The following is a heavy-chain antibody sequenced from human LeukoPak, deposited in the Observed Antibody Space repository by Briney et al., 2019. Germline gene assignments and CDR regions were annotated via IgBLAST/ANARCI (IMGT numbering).Heavy chain of an antibody. CDR1: GYTFTDYF. D-gene: IGHD1-26*01. CDR2: INPNTGGT. J-gene: IGHJ4*02. Sequence: ASVKVSCKASGYTFTDYFMHWVRQAPGQGLEWMGWINPNTGGTNYAQKFQGRVTVTRDTSITAAYMDLSSLRSEDMAVYYCARGRGTYFLDYWGQGTLVTVSS. CDR3: ARGRGTYFLDY. V-gene: IGHV1-2*02.